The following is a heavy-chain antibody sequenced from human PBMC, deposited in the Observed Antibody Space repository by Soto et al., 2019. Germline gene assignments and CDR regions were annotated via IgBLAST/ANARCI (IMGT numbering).Heavy chain of an antibody. CDR2: INHSGST. CDR3: AREGWVPAANDYGMDV. Sequence: SETLSLTCAVYGGSFSVYYWSLIRQPPGKGLEWIGEINHSGSTNYNPSLKSRVTMSVDTSKNQFSLKLSSVTAADTAVYYCAREGWVPAANDYGMDVWGQGTTVTVSS. D-gene: IGHD2-2*01. V-gene: IGHV4-34*01. CDR1: GGSFSVYY. J-gene: IGHJ6*01.